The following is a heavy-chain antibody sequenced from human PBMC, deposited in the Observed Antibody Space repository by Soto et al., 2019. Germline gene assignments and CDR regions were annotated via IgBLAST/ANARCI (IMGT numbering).Heavy chain of an antibody. D-gene: IGHD5-12*01. CDR2: IYYSGST. V-gene: IGHV4-31*03. Sequence: SETLSLTCTVSGGSISSGGYYWSWIRQHPGKGLEWIGYIYYSGSTYYNPSLKSRVTISVDTSKNQFSLKLSSVTAADTAVYYCARDDLGNSGYSYFDYWGQGTLVTVSS. J-gene: IGHJ4*02. CDR3: ARDDLGNSGYSYFDY. CDR1: GGSISSGGYY.